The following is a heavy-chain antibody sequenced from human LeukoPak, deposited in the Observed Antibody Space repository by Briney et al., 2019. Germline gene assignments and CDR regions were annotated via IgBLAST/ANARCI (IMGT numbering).Heavy chain of an antibody. CDR2: ISSSGSTI. V-gene: IGHV3-48*03. J-gene: IGHJ1*01. Sequence: PGGSLRLSCAASGFTFSSYEMNWVRQAPGKGLEWVSYISSSGSTIYYADSVKGRFTISRDNAKNSLYLQMNSLRAEDTAVYYCARDSEASGWYGYFQHWGQGTLVTVSS. CDR1: GFTFSSYE. D-gene: IGHD6-19*01. CDR3: ARDSEASGWYGYFQH.